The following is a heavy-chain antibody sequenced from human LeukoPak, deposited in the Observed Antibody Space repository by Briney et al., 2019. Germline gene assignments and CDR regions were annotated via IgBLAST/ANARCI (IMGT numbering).Heavy chain of an antibody. J-gene: IGHJ3*02. Sequence: GESLKISCEGSGYRFTSYWISWVRQMPGKGLEWMGRIDPSDSYTNYSPSFQGHVTISADKSISTAYLQWSSLKASDTAMYYCARRALPPAYCGGDCFDAFDIWGQGTMVTVSS. CDR2: IDPSDSYT. D-gene: IGHD2-21*02. CDR1: GYRFTSYW. CDR3: ARRALPPAYCGGDCFDAFDI. V-gene: IGHV5-10-1*01.